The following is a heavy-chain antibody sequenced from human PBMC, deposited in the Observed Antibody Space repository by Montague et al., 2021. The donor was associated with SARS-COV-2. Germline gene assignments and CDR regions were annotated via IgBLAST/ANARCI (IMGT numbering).Heavy chain of an antibody. V-gene: IGHV4-39*01. CDR3: ATLPSSITIFGVVQGYYFDD. Sequence: SETLSLTCTVFGASISGRSHYCAWMHPPQGQGLDWIWFKYYSGSTYYNPTLKSRVTISVDTSKNQFSLKLSSVTAADTAVYYCATLPSSITIFGVVQGYYFDDWGQGTLVTVSS. J-gene: IGHJ4*02. CDR1: GASISGRSHY. D-gene: IGHD3-3*01. CDR2: KYYSGST.